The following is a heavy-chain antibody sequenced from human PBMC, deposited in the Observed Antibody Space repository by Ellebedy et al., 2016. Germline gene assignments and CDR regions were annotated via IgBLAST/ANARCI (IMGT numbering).Heavy chain of an antibody. D-gene: IGHD2/OR15-2a*01. CDR2: ISGGAHST. CDR3: AKDLPVEVPIFGFYFGMDV. V-gene: IGHV3-23*01. Sequence: GESLKISCAASGFSYSSYAMSWVRQAPGKGLEWVATISGGAHSTFYADSVKGRFTISRDNFNNTLSLQMSSLRAEDTAVYYCAKDLPVEVPIFGFYFGMDVWGQGTTVTVSS. CDR1: GFSYSSYA. J-gene: IGHJ6*02.